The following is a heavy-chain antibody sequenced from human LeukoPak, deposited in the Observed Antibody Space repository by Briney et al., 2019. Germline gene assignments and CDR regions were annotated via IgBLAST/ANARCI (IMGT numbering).Heavy chain of an antibody. D-gene: IGHD3-10*01. V-gene: IGHV3-48*04. CDR1: GFTFSSYG. J-gene: IGHJ4*02. Sequence: PGGSLRLSCAASGFTFSSYGMHWVRQAPGKGLEWVSYISSSSTVIYYADSVRGRFTISRDNAKNSLYLQMNGLRAEDTAVYYCAGGGEYLLDYWGLGTLVTVSS. CDR2: ISSSSTVI. CDR3: AGGGEYLLDY.